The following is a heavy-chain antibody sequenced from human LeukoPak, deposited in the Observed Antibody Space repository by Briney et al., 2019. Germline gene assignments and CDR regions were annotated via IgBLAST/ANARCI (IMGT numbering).Heavy chain of an antibody. Sequence: PGGSLRLSCAASGFTFSSYSMNWVRQAPGKGLEWVSSISSSSSYIYYADSVKGRFTISRDNAENSLYLQMNSLRAEDTAVYYCASEINYYDSSGLPWGQGTLVTVSS. J-gene: IGHJ5*02. CDR3: ASEINYYDSSGLP. D-gene: IGHD3-22*01. CDR2: ISSSSSYI. V-gene: IGHV3-21*01. CDR1: GFTFSSYS.